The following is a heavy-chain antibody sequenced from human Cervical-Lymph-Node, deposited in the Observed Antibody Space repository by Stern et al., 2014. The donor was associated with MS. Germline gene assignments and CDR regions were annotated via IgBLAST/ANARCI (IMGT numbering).Heavy chain of an antibody. J-gene: IGHJ6*02. D-gene: IGHD3-22*01. CDR2: IVPIFGIT. CDR3: AKESYYYHSGGSVSYYYYYGMDV. Sequence: HVQLVESGAEVKKPGSSVKVSCKASGGTFSNYAISWVRQAPGEGLEWMGRIVPIFGITNYEQKFQDRVTITADKSTSTAYMDLSSLRSEDTALYFCAKESYYYHSGGSVSYYYYYGMDVWGQGTTVTVYS. V-gene: IGHV1-69*09. CDR1: GGTFSNYA.